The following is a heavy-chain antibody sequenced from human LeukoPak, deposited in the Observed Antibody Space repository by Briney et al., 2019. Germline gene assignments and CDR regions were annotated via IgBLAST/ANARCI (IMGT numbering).Heavy chain of an antibody. V-gene: IGHV1-69*06. CDR1: GGTFSSYA. J-gene: IGHJ5*02. Sequence: GASVKASCKASGGTFSSYAISWVRQAPGQGLEWMGGIIPIFGTANYAQKFQGRVTITADKSTSTAYMELSSLRSEDTAVYYRARDRIGSDTNWFDPWGQGTLVTVSS. D-gene: IGHD2-15*01. CDR2: IIPIFGTA. CDR3: ARDRIGSDTNWFDP.